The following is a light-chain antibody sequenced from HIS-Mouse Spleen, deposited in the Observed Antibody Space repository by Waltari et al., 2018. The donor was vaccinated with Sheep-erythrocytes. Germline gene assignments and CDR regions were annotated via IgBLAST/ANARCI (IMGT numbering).Light chain of an antibody. Sequence: QSALTQPRSVSGSPGQSVTISCTGTSSDVGGYNYVSWYQQHPGKAPKLMIYDVSKRPSGVPDRFSSSKSGNTASLTISGLQAEDEADYYCCSYAGSYHHVFATGTKVTVL. CDR3: CSYAGSYHHV. CDR2: DVS. CDR1: SSDVGGYNY. J-gene: IGLJ1*01. V-gene: IGLV2-11*01.